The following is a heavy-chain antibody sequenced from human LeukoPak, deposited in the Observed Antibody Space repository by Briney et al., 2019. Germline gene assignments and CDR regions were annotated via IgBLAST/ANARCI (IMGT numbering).Heavy chain of an antibody. CDR3: AREGASGTHLNWFDP. D-gene: IGHD1-1*01. V-gene: IGHV4-59*01. CDR2: IYGSGST. J-gene: IGHJ5*02. CDR1: GGSISSYY. Sequence: SETLSLTCTVSGGSISSYYWSWIRQPPGKGLEWIGHIYGSGSTNYNPSLKSRVTLSVDTSKNQFSLKLSSVTAADTAVYYCAREGASGTHLNWFDPWGQGTLVTVSS.